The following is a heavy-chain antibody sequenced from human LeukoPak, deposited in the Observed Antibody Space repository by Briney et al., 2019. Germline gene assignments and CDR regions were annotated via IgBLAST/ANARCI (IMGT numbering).Heavy chain of an antibody. CDR2: ISSSGSTI. CDR3: ARAHPGGYSYGVDY. D-gene: IGHD5-18*01. CDR1: GFTFSSYE. J-gene: IGHJ4*02. V-gene: IGHV3-48*03. Sequence: GGSLRLSCAASGFTFSSYEMNWVRQAPGKGLEWVSYISSSGSTIYYADSVKGRFTISRDNAKNSLYLQMNSLRAEDTAVYYCARAHPGGYSYGVDYWGQGTLVTVSS.